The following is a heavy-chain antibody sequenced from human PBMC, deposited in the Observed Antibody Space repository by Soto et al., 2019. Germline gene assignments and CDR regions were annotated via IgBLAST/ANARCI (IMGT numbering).Heavy chain of an antibody. J-gene: IGHJ6*02. CDR2: IYYSGST. D-gene: IGHD1-7*01. Sequence: SETLSLTCTVSGGSISSYYWSWIRQPPGKGLEWIGYIYYSGSTNYNPSLKSRVTISVDTSKNQFSLKLSSVTAADTAVYYCARGRTWNYDGYYYYYGMDVWGQGTTVTVSS. CDR1: GGSISSYY. V-gene: IGHV4-59*01. CDR3: ARGRTWNYDGYYYYYGMDV.